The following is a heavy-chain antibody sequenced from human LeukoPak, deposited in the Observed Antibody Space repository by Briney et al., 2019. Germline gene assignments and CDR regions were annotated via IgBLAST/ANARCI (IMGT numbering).Heavy chain of an antibody. Sequence: GSSVKVSCKASGGTFSSYAISWVRQAPGQGLEWMGGIIPIFGTANYAQKFQGRVTITADESTSTAYMELSSLRSEDTAVYYCARDLRVRFLEWSSDGAFDIWGQGTMVTVSS. D-gene: IGHD3-3*01. CDR2: IIPIFGTA. J-gene: IGHJ3*02. V-gene: IGHV1-69*01. CDR1: GGTFSSYA. CDR3: ARDLRVRFLEWSSDGAFDI.